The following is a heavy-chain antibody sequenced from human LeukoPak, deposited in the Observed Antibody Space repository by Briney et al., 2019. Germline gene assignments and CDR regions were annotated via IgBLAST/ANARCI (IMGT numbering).Heavy chain of an antibody. Sequence: SETLSLTCTVSGGPISSGSYYWSWIRQPAGKGLEWIGRIYTSGSTNYNPSLKSRVTISVDTSKIQFSLKLSSVTAADTAVYYCARHRSGDYAWFDYWGQGTLVTVSS. J-gene: IGHJ4*02. CDR1: GGPISSGSYY. CDR2: IYTSGST. CDR3: ARHRSGDYAWFDY. V-gene: IGHV4-61*02. D-gene: IGHD4-17*01.